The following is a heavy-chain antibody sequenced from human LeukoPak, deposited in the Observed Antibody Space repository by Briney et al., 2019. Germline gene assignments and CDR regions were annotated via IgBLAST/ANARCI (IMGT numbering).Heavy chain of an antibody. V-gene: IGHV1-18*01. J-gene: IGHJ4*02. D-gene: IGHD4-23*01. CDR2: INTYNGNT. CDR3: TREDLCGGNVYRCGGSDS. Sequence: ASVKVSCKASGYTFTNFAISWVRQAPGEGLEWMGWINTYNGNTDYAQNVQDRVTMTADTSTSTAYMELRSLRSDDTAVYYCTREDLCGGNVYRCGGSDSWGQGTLVTVSS. CDR1: GYTFTNFA.